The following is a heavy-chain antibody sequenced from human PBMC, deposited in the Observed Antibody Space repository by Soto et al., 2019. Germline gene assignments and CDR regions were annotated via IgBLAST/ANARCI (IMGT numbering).Heavy chain of an antibody. CDR2: INYSGST. Sequence: SETLSLTCTVSGGSISSYYWSWIRQPPGKGLEWIGYINYSGSTNYNPSLKSRVTISVDTSKNQFSLKLSSVTAADTAVYYCARGPIAAAGTFDYWGQGTLVTVSS. V-gene: IGHV4-59*12. D-gene: IGHD6-13*01. CDR3: ARGPIAAAGTFDY. CDR1: GGSISSYY. J-gene: IGHJ4*02.